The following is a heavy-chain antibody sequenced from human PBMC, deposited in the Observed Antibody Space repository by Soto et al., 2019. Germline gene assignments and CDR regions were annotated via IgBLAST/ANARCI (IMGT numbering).Heavy chain of an antibody. CDR2: IIPMYGPA. D-gene: IGHD3-10*01. V-gene: IGHV1-69*01. J-gene: IGHJ5*02. Sequence: QVPLVQSGAEVKKPGSSVTVSCKASGGTFSSYAIHWVRQAPGQGLEWMGGIIPMYGPAKYAQRFQGRVTITADESTTTVYMELTSLTSQDTAVYDCARVTSMVRGVIDNGFDPWGHGTLVTVSS. CDR3: ARVTSMVRGVIDNGFDP. CDR1: GGTFSSYA.